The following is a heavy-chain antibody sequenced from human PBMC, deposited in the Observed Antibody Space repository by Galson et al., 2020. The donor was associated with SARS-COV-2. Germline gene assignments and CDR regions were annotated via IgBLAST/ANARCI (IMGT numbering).Heavy chain of an antibody. V-gene: IGHV3-30*18. D-gene: IGHD3-3*01. CDR2: IPYDGSNK. J-gene: IGHJ6*02. CDR3: AKDDTIFGVINYYYGMDV. CDR1: GFTFSSYG. Sequence: TGGSLRPFCAASGFTFSSYGMHWVRQAPGKGLEWVAVIPYDGSNKYYADSVKGRFTLSRDNSKNTLYLQMNSLRAEDTAVYYCAKDDTIFGVINYYYGMDVWGQGTTVTVSS.